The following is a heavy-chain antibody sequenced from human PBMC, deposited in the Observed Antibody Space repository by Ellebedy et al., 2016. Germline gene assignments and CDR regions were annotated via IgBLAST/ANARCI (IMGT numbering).Heavy chain of an antibody. V-gene: IGHV4-31*03. J-gene: IGHJ6*02. CDR2: IYYSGNT. CDR1: GGSINSGGYY. Sequence: SETLSLXXTVSGGSINSGGYYWTWIRQHPGKGLEWIGYIYYSGNTNYNPSLKSRLTISLDTSKNQFSLELSSVTAADTAVYYCARDKVDTAITSFYYGLDVWGQGTTVTVSS. CDR3: ARDKVDTAITSFYYGLDV. D-gene: IGHD5-18*01.